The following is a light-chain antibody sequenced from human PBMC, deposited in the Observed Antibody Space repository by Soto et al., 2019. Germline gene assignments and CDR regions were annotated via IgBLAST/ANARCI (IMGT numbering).Light chain of an antibody. CDR3: QQYGSSGT. CDR2: GAS. V-gene: IGKV3-20*01. Sequence: IVMTQSPATLSVSPEERATLSCRASQSVSSNLAWYQQKPGQAPRLLIYGASNRATGIPDRFSGSGSGTDFTLTISRLEPEDFAVYYCQQYGSSGTFGQGTKVDIK. J-gene: IGKJ1*01. CDR1: QSVSSN.